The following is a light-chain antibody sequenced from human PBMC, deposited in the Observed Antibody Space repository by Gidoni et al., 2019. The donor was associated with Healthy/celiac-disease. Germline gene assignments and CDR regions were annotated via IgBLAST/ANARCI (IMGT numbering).Light chain of an antibody. J-gene: IGKJ4*01. V-gene: IGKV1-13*02. CDR2: DAS. CDR1: QGIRSA. CDR3: QQFNSYPLT. Sequence: AIELTQSPSSLSAAVGDRVTITCRASQGIRSALAWYQQKPGKAPKLLIYDASSLESGVPSRFSGSVSGTDFTLTISSLQPEDFATYYCQQFNSYPLTFGGGTKVEIK.